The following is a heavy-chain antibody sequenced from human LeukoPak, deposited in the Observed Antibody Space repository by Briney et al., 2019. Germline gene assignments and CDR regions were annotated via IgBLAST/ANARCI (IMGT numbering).Heavy chain of an antibody. CDR2: ITGSGGTT. V-gene: IGHV3-23*01. CDR3: AKALRVYYYGMDV. Sequence: GGSLRLSCAASGFAFSSYAMNWVRQVPAKGLEWVSTITGSGGTTYFADSVKGRLTISRHNSKNTLFLQMNSLRAEDTAIYYCAKALRVYYYGMDVWGKGTTVTVSS. CDR1: GFAFSSYA. J-gene: IGHJ6*04.